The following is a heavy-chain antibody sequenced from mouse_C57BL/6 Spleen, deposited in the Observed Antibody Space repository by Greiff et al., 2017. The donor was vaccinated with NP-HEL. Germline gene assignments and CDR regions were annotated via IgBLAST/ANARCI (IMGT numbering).Heavy chain of an antibody. CDR1: GYAFSSSW. Sequence: VQVVESGPELVKPGASVKISCKASGYAFSSSWMNWVKQRPGKGLEWIGRIYPGDGDTNYNGKFKGKATLTADKSSSTAYMQLSSLTSEDSAVYFCARYDYGSSYAYWGQGTLVTVSA. CDR3: ARYDYGSSYAY. V-gene: IGHV1-82*01. J-gene: IGHJ3*01. CDR2: IYPGDGDT. D-gene: IGHD1-1*01.